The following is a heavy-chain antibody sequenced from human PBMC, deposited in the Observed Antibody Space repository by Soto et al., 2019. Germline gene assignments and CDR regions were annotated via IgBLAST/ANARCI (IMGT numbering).Heavy chain of an antibody. Sequence: QVQLVESGGGVVQPGRSLRLSCAASGFTFSNYGMHWVRQAPGKGLEWVAVISFDGSDKYYADSVKGRFTISRDDSKHTLYRQMNSLRAEDTAVYFCAKGSSVCSSPVWFWGQGTLVTVSS. D-gene: IGHD6-19*01. J-gene: IGHJ4*02. CDR2: ISFDGSDK. CDR3: AKGSSVCSSPVWF. V-gene: IGHV3-30*18. CDR1: GFTFSNYG.